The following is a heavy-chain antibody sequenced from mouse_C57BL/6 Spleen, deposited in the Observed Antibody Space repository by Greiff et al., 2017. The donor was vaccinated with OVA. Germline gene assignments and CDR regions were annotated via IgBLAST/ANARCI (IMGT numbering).Heavy chain of an antibody. CDR1: GYTFTSYW. CDR2: IDPSDSYT. J-gene: IGHJ4*01. CDR3: ARAGYGSSLYAMDY. Sequence: QVQLQQSGAELVRPGTSVKLSCKASGYTFTSYWMHWVKQRPGQGLEWIGVIDPSDSYTNYNQKFKGKATLTVDTSSSTAYMQLSSLTSEDSAVYYGARAGYGSSLYAMDYWGQGTSVTVSS. D-gene: IGHD1-1*01. V-gene: IGHV1-59*01.